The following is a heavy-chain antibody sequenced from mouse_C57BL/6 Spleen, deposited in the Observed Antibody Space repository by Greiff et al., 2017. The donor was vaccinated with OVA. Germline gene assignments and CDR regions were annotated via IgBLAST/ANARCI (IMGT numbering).Heavy chain of an antibody. CDR3: ARSYYDYDEDEYAMDY. CDR2: IYPGSGST. D-gene: IGHD2-4*01. J-gene: IGHJ4*01. CDR1: GYTFTSYW. Sequence: QVQLKQPGAELVKPGASVKMSCKASGYTFTSYWITWVKQRPGQGLEWIGDIYPGSGSTNYNEKFKSKATLTVDTSSSTAYMQLSSLTSEDSAVYYCARSYYDYDEDEYAMDYWGQGTSVTVSS. V-gene: IGHV1-55*01.